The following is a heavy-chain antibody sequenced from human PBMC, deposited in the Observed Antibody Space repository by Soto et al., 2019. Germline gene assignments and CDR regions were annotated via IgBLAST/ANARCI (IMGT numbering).Heavy chain of an antibody. CDR3: ARDPAWYYDSSGYTPGSFDY. CDR2: IWYDGSNK. Sequence: PGGSPRLSCAASGFTFSSDGMHWVRQGPGKGVEWVAVIWYDGSNKYYADSVKGRFTISRDNSKNTLYLQMNSLRAEDTAVYYCARDPAWYYDSSGYTPGSFDYWGQGTLVTVSS. J-gene: IGHJ4*01. D-gene: IGHD3-22*01. V-gene: IGHV3-33*01. CDR1: GFTFSSDG.